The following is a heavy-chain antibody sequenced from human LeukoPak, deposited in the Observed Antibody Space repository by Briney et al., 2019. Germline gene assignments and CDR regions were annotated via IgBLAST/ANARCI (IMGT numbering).Heavy chain of an antibody. D-gene: IGHD6-13*01. CDR1: GGTFSSYA. V-gene: IGHV1-2*02. J-gene: IGHJ4*02. Sequence: ASVKVSCKASGGTFSSYAISWVRQAPGQGLEWMGWINPNSGGTNYAQKFQGRVTMTRDTSISTAYMELSRLRSDDTAVYYCASSTYIAAAGIVYWGQGTLVTVSS. CDR3: ASSTYIAAAGIVY. CDR2: INPNSGGT.